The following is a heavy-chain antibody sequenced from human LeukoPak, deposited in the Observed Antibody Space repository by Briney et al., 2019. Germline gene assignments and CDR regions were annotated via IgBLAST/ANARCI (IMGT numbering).Heavy chain of an antibody. V-gene: IGHV4-59*01. CDR2: LFYSGNT. J-gene: IGHJ1*01. CDR3: GRVRTGNTGSPEYFED. D-gene: IGHD5-12*01. CDR1: GGSISSYY. Sequence: TSETLSLTCTVSGGSISSYYWSWIRQPPGKGLEWIGYLFYSGNTNSNPSLKSRVAISADTSKNQFSLRLNSVTAADTAVYFCGRVRTGNTGSPEYFEDWGQGTLVTVSS.